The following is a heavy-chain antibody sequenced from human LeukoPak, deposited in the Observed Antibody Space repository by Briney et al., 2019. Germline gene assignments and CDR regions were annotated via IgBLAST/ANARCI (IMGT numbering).Heavy chain of an antibody. CDR3: ARDFPTAGDTTYY. J-gene: IGHJ4*02. CDR1: GYTFTGYY. D-gene: IGHD2-21*01. CDR2: INPNSGGT. V-gene: IGHV1-2*02. Sequence: ASVKVSCKASGYTFTGYYMHWVRQAPGQGLEWMGWINPNSGGTNYAQKFQGRVTMTRDTSISTAYMELSRLRSDDTAVYYCARDFPTAGDTTYYWGQGTLVTVSS.